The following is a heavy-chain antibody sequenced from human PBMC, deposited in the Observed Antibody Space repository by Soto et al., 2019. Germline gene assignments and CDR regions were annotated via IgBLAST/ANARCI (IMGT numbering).Heavy chain of an antibody. CDR2: ISYDGSNK. D-gene: IGHD6-25*01. J-gene: IGHJ3*02. V-gene: IGHV3-30-3*01. CDR1: GFTFSSYA. Sequence: QVQLVGSGGGVVQPGRSLRLSCAASGFTFSSYAMHWVRQAPGKGLEWVAVISYDGSNKYYADSVKGRFTVSRDNSKNTLYLQMNSLRAEDTAVYYCARDSGDRAFDIWGQGTMVTVSS. CDR3: ARDSGDRAFDI.